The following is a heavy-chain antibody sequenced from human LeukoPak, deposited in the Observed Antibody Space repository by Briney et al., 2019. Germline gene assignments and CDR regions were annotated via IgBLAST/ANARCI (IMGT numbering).Heavy chain of an antibody. J-gene: IGHJ4*02. CDR2: LNTDGSST. CDR3: ARWDRSGYYSFDY. Sequence: GGSLRLSCAASGFTFSSYWMHWDRQAPGKGLVWVSRLNTDGSSTDYADSVKGRFTISRDNAKNTLYLQMNSLRAEDTAVYYCARWDRSGYYSFDYWGQGTLVTVSS. CDR1: GFTFSSYW. V-gene: IGHV3-74*01. D-gene: IGHD3-22*01.